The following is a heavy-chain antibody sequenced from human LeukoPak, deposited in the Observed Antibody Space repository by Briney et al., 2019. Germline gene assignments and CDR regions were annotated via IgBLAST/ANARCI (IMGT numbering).Heavy chain of an antibody. CDR3: ARGAVAQWALLY. J-gene: IGHJ4*02. D-gene: IGHD1-26*01. CDR2: ISGSGGST. V-gene: IGHV3-23*01. Sequence: GGSLRLSCAASGFTFSSYGMSWVRQAPGKGLEWVSAISGSGGSTYYADSVKGRFTISRDNSKNTLYLQMSSLRVEDTAVYYCARGAVAQWALLYWGQGALVTVSS. CDR1: GFTFSSYG.